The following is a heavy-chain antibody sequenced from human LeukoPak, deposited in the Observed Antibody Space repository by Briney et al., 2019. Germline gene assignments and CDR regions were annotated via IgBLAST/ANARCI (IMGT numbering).Heavy chain of an antibody. D-gene: IGHD6-13*01. J-gene: IGHJ6*03. CDR3: ARRALVRPYYYYYYYMDV. Sequence: PSETLSLTCAVYGGSFSGYYWSWIRQPPGKGLEWIGEINHSGSTNYNPSLKSRVTISVDTSKNQFSLKLSSVTAADTAVYYCARRALVRPYYYYYYYMDVWGKGTTVTISS. V-gene: IGHV4-34*01. CDR2: INHSGST. CDR1: GGSFSGYY.